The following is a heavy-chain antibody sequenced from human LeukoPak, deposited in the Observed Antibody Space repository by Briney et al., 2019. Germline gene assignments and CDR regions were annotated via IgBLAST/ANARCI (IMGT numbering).Heavy chain of an antibody. Sequence: PGGSLRLSCAASGFTFRSYAMSWVRQAPGKGLEWVSAISGSGGSTSYADSVKGRFTISRDNSKNTLYLQMNSLRAEDTAVYYCAKGGQGATPGGWFDPWGQGTLVTVSS. J-gene: IGHJ5*02. CDR1: GFTFRSYA. CDR2: ISGSGGST. CDR3: AKGGQGATPGGWFDP. D-gene: IGHD1-26*01. V-gene: IGHV3-23*01.